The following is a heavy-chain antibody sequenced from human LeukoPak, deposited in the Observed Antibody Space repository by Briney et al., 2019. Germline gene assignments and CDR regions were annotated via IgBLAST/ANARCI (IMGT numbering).Heavy chain of an antibody. V-gene: IGHV3-74*01. CDR2: INSDGSST. Sequence: AGGSLRLSCAASGFTFSSYWMHWVRQAPGKGLVWVSRINSDGSSTSYADSVKGRFTISRDNAKNTLYLQMNSLRAEDTAVYYCALQPYYYYYYMDVWGKGTTVTVSS. D-gene: IGHD1-1*01. CDR1: GFTFSSYW. CDR3: ALQPYYYYYYMDV. J-gene: IGHJ6*03.